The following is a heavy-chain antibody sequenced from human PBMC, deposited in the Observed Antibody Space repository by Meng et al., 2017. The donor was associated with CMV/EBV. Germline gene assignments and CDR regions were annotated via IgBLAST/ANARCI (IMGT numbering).Heavy chain of an antibody. CDR2: IIPIFGTA. J-gene: IGHJ3*02. Sequence: SVKVSCKASGGTFSSYAISRVRQAPGQGLEWMGGIIPIFGTANYAQKFQGRVTITTDESTSTAYMELSSLRSEDTAVYYCARGYCSSTSCYNAFDIWGQGTMVTVSS. D-gene: IGHD2-2*02. V-gene: IGHV1-69*05. CDR3: ARGYCSSTSCYNAFDI. CDR1: GGTFSSYA.